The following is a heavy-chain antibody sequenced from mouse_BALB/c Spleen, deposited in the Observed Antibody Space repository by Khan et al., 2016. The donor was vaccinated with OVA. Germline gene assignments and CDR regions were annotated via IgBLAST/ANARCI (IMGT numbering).Heavy chain of an antibody. J-gene: IGHJ3*01. Sequence: EVQLQESGGDLVKPGGSLKLSCAASGFTFSTYGMSWVRQTPDKRLEWVATISSGGSYTYYPDSVTGRFTISRDNAKNTLYLQMSSLKSENTARYYCARLAYYYNSEGFAYWGQGTLVTVSA. CDR3: ARLAYYYNSEGFAY. D-gene: IGHD1-1*01. CDR1: GFTFSTYG. CDR2: ISSGGSYT. V-gene: IGHV5-6*01.